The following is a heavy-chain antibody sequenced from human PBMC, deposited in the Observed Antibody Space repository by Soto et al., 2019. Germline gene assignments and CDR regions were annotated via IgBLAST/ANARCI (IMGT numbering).Heavy chain of an antibody. J-gene: IGHJ4*02. V-gene: IGHV1-69*01. Sequence: QAQLVQSGAEVKKPGSSVQVSCTASGGIFSRSGTFTSFAISWVRPAPGHGPECVGGVIGSVSTTKYAQRFQGRVTITADESANAAFMELRSLRSEDTAMYYCAAGGRTTFNEFDYWGQGTLVTVSS. CDR3: AAGGRTTFNEFDY. CDR1: GGIFSRSGTFTSFA. D-gene: IGHD1-1*01. CDR2: VIGSVSTT.